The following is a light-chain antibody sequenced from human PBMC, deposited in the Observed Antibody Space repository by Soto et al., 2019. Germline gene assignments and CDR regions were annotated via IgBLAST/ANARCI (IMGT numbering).Light chain of an antibody. CDR3: SSYGGRDNLI. Sequence: QSVLTQPPSASGSPGQSVTISCTGTSSDVGGYNYVYWYQHHPGKAPKLMIYDVNKRPSGVPDRFSGSKSGSTASLTVSGLQAEDEADYYCSSYGGRDNLIFDGGTKLTVL. CDR1: SSDVGGYNY. CDR2: DVN. V-gene: IGLV2-8*01. J-gene: IGLJ2*01.